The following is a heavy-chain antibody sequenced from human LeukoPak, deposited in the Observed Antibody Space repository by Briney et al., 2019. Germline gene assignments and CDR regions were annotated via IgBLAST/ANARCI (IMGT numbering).Heavy chain of an antibody. CDR2: MNPNSGNT. D-gene: IGHD6-13*01. CDR3: ARAYSSSWYYYYYMDV. Sequence: ASVKVSCKASGYTFTSYDINWVRQATGQGLEWMGWMNPNSGNTGYAQKFQGRVTITRNTSISTAYMELSSLRSEDTAVYYCARAYSSSWYYYYYMDVWGKGTTVTVSS. CDR1: GYTFTSYD. V-gene: IGHV1-8*03. J-gene: IGHJ6*03.